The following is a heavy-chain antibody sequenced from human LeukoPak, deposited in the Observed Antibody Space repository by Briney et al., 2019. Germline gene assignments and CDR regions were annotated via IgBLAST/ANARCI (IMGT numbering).Heavy chain of an antibody. V-gene: IGHV1-69*04. Sequence: ASVKVSCKASGGTFSSYAISWVRQAPGQGLEWMGRIIPILGIANYAQKFQGRVTITADKSTSTAYMELSSLRSEDTAVYYCARDAERRGHPIDLWGQGTMVAVSS. J-gene: IGHJ3*01. CDR1: GGTFSSYA. CDR2: IIPILGIA. CDR3: ARDAERRGHPIDL. D-gene: IGHD3-10*01.